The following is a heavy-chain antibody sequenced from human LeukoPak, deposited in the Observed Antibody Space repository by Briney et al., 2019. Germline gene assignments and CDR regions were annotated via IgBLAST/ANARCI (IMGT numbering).Heavy chain of an antibody. J-gene: IGHJ4*02. CDR2: IKQDGSEK. CDR3: AREGQGYGGKDY. CDR1: GFTFSSHW. D-gene: IGHD4-23*01. Sequence: GGSLRLSCVASGFTFSSHWMTWVRQAPGKGLGWVANIKQDGSEKHYVDSVKGRFTISRDDAKNSLFLQMSSLRAEDTAVYYCAREGQGYGGKDYWGQGTRVTVSS. V-gene: IGHV3-7*05.